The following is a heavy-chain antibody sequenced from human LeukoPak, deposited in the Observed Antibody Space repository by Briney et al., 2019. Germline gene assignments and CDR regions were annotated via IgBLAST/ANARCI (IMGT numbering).Heavy chain of an antibody. J-gene: IGHJ4*02. Sequence: GGSLRPSCAASGFIVSSNYMSWVRQAPGKGLEWVSVIYNGGRTNYADSVKGRFTISRDNAQKSLYLQMNSLRAEDTAVYYCVRVGYSSGWYFDYWGQGTLVTVSS. V-gene: IGHV3-53*01. CDR3: VRVGYSSGWYFDY. D-gene: IGHD6-19*01. CDR1: GFIVSSNY. CDR2: IYNGGRT.